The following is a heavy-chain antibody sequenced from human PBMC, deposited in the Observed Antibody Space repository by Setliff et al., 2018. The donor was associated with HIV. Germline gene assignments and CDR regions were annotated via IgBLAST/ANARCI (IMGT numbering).Heavy chain of an antibody. Sequence: SETLSLTCTVSGGSISSSYWSWIRQPPGKGLEWIGYIYYSGSTNYNPSLKSRVTISVDTSKNQFSLKLSSVTAANTAVYYCARARTPYYYDSSAYYINYYYMDVWGKGTTVTVSS. CDR1: GGSISSSY. D-gene: IGHD3-22*01. J-gene: IGHJ6*03. CDR3: ARARTPYYYDSSAYYINYYYMDV. V-gene: IGHV4-59*01. CDR2: IYYSGST.